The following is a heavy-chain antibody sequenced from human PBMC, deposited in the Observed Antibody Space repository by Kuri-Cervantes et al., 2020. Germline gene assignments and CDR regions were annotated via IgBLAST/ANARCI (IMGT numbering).Heavy chain of an antibody. CDR3: ARGFDGFYGMDL. CDR1: GFTFSDYY. J-gene: IGHJ6*02. V-gene: IGHV3-11*04. Sequence: GSLRLSCAASGFTFSDYYMSWIRQAPGKGLEWVSYISSSGSTIYYADSVKGRFTISRDNSKNTLYLQMNSLRVEDTAVYYCARGFDGFYGMDLWGQGTTVTVSS. CDR2: ISSSGSTI. D-gene: IGHD3-10*01.